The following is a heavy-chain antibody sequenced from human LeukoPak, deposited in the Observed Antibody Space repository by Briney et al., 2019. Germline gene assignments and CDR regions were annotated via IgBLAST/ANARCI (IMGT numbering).Heavy chain of an antibody. D-gene: IGHD2-21*02. J-gene: IGHJ4*02. Sequence: GSLRLSCAASGFTFSDYYMSWIRQAPGKGLEWVSYISSSGTTIYYADSVKGRFTISRDNAKNSLYLQMNSLRAEDTAVYYCAREMTLSHYFDYWGQGTLVTVSS. CDR1: GFTFSDYY. CDR3: AREMTLSHYFDY. V-gene: IGHV3-11*01. CDR2: ISSSGTTI.